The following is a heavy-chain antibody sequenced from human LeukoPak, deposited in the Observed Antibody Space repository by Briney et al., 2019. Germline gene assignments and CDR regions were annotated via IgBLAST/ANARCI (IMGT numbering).Heavy chain of an antibody. V-gene: IGHV4-59*12. CDR1: GGSISSYY. CDR2: IYYSGST. Sequence: SSETLSLTCTVSGGSISSYYWSWIRQPPGKGLEWIGYIYYSGSTNYNPSLKSRVTISVDTSKNQFSLKLSSVTAADTAVYYCAREYGSGSLYYYYYYMDVWGKGTTVTISS. J-gene: IGHJ6*03. D-gene: IGHD3-10*01. CDR3: AREYGSGSLYYYYYYMDV.